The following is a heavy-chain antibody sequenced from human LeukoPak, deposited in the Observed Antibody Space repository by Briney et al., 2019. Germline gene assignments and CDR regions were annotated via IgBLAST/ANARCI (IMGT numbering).Heavy chain of an antibody. Sequence: GGSLRLSCAASGFIFSDYYMSWIRQAPGKGLEWVSYISDSGIYTNYADSLKGRFTISRDNAKNSLYLQMNSLRAEDTAVYYCARSHRAAGPVGPDYWGQGTLVTVSS. D-gene: IGHD6-19*01. V-gene: IGHV3-11*03. CDR2: ISDSGIYT. J-gene: IGHJ4*02. CDR3: ARSHRAAGPVGPDY. CDR1: GFIFSDYY.